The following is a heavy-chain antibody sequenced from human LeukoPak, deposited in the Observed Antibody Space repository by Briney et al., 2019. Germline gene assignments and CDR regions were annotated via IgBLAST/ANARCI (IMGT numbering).Heavy chain of an antibody. CDR1: GYSFTAQY. CDR3: ACYPRSVDTPPFDY. J-gene: IGHJ4*02. V-gene: IGHV1-2*02. Sequence: GASVKVSCKASGYSFTAQYMHCLRQAPGQGLEWMGWINPNNGDTKYAQSFLGRVIMTRDTSTTTAYMELSSLRSDDTAVYICACYPRSVDTPPFDYWGQGTLVTVSS. CDR2: INPNNGDT. D-gene: IGHD3-16*02.